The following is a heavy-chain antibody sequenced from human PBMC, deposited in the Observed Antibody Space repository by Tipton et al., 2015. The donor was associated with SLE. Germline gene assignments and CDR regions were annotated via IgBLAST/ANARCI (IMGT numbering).Heavy chain of an antibody. Sequence: LSLTCAVYGGSFSGYYWSWVRQAPGKGLEWVANIKQDGSEKYYVDSVKGRFTISRDNAKNSLYLQMNSLRAEDTAVYYCARGRRGLDYWGQGTLVTVSS. CDR1: GGSFSGYY. J-gene: IGHJ4*02. V-gene: IGHV3-7*01. CDR2: IKQDGSEK. CDR3: ARGRRGLDY.